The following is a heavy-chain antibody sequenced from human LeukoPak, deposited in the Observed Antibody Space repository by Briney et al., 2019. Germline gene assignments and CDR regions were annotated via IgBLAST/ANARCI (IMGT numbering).Heavy chain of an antibody. V-gene: IGHV3-23*01. CDR3: AKALPYVSDYYYGMDV. CDR2: ISGSGGRT. D-gene: IGHD3-16*01. CDR1: GITLSNYG. Sequence: GGSLRLSCAVSGITLSNYGMSWVRQAPGKGLEWVAGISGSGGRTNYADAVKGRFTISRDNSKNTLYLQMNSLRAEDTAVYYCAKALPYVSDYYYGMDVWGQGTTVTVSS. J-gene: IGHJ6*02.